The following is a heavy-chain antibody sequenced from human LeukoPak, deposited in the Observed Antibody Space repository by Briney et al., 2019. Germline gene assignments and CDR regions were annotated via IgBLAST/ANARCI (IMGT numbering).Heavy chain of an antibody. CDR2: IYYSGST. CDR3: ARERGKGNWFDP. D-gene: IGHD3-16*01. CDR1: GGSISSYY. J-gene: IGHJ5*02. Sequence: PSETLSLTCTVSGGSISSYYWSWLRQPPGKGLEWIGYIYYSGSTNYNPSLKSRVTISVDTSKNQFSLKLSSVTAADTAVYYCARERGKGNWFDPWGQGTLVTVSS. V-gene: IGHV4-59*01.